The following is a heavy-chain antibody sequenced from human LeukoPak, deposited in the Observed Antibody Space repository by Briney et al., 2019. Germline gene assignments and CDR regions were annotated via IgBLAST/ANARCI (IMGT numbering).Heavy chain of an antibody. Sequence: GASVKVSCKASGHTFTGYYMHWVRQAPGQGLEWMGWINPNSGGTNYAQKFQGRVTMTRDTSISTAYMELSRLRSDDTAVYYCARAVPNDGITMIVRWGQGTLVTVSS. CDR1: GHTFTGYY. CDR3: ARAVPNDGITMIVR. D-gene: IGHD3-22*01. CDR2: INPNSGGT. J-gene: IGHJ4*02. V-gene: IGHV1-2*02.